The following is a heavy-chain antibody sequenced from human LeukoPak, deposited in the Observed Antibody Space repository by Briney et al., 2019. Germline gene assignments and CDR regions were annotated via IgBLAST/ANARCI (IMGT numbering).Heavy chain of an antibody. CDR3: ANHLACGSTSCPPFDY. V-gene: IGHV3-21*01. Sequence: AGGSLRLPCAASGFTFSTYAMSWVRQAAGKGLEWVSSISCSSSYIYYADSVKGRFTISRDNAKNSLYLQMNSLRGEDTAVYYCANHLACGSTSCPPFDYWGQGTLVTVSS. D-gene: IGHD2-2*01. CDR1: GFTFSTYA. CDR2: ISCSSSYI. J-gene: IGHJ4*02.